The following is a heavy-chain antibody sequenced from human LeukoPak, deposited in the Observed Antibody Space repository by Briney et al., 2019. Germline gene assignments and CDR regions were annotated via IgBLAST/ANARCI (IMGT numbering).Heavy chain of an antibody. CDR3: AKLRGSGWYLGY. D-gene: IGHD6-19*01. CDR2: ISNSAGST. CDR1: GFTVSSNY. V-gene: IGHV3-23*01. Sequence: GGSLRLSCAASGFTVSSNYMSWVSQAPGKGLEWVSAISNSAGSTYYADSVKGRFTVSRDNSKNTLYLQMNSLRAEDTAVYYCAKLRGSGWYLGYWGQGTLVTVSS. J-gene: IGHJ4*02.